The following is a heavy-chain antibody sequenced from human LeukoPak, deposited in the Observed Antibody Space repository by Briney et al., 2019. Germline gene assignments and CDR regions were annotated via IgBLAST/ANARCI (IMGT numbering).Heavy chain of an antibody. CDR2: ISGSGGTT. CDR3: XXXXLPGIVVAGRDY. V-gene: IGHV3-23*01. Sequence: PGGTLRLSCAASGFTFSNYGMSWVRQAPGKGLEWISAISGSGGTTYYADSVKGQFTISRDNSNNTLYLQLNSLRVEDTAVYYXXXXXLPGIVVAGRDYWGQGTLVTVSS. D-gene: IGHD6-19*01. J-gene: IGHJ4*02. CDR1: GFTFSNYG.